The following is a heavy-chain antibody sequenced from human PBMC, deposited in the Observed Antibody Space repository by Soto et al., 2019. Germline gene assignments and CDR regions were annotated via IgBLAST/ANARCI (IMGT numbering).Heavy chain of an antibody. CDR1: GGSITSSNC. Sequence: SETLSLNCTVSGGSITSSNCWNWVRQSPGKGLEWMGEAHHSGRTNYNPSLKIRVTISVDKSKNHFSLKLSSVTVADTAVYYCARSEATGLDYWGQGTLVTGSS. D-gene: IGHD1-26*01. CDR2: AHHSGRT. V-gene: IGHV4-4*02. J-gene: IGHJ4*02. CDR3: ARSEATGLDY.